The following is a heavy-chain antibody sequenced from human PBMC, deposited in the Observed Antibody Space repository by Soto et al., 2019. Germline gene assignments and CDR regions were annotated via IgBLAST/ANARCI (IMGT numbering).Heavy chain of an antibody. D-gene: IGHD3-9*01. J-gene: IGHJ4*02. CDR1: GYTFTSYD. CDR3: ARIIDDILTGVSYFAY. Sequence: GASVKVSCKASGYTFTSYDINWVRQATGQGLEWMGWMNPNSGNTGYAQKFQGRVTMTRNTSISTAYMELSSLRSEDTAVYYCARIIDDILTGVSYFAYWXQGTLVTVSS. V-gene: IGHV1-8*01. CDR2: MNPNSGNT.